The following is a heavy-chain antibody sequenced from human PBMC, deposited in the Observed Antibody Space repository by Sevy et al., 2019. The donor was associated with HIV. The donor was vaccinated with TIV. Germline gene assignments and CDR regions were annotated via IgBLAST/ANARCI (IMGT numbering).Heavy chain of an antibody. CDR3: ANGDYYFDY. Sequence: GGSLRLSCAASGFTFRTYGMQWVSQAPGKGLEWVALIRYDGNNKYYTDSVKGRFTISRDNSKNTLYLHMNSLRAEDTAVYYCANGDYYFDYWGQGTLVTVSS. CDR2: IRYDGNNK. D-gene: IGHD2-21*02. J-gene: IGHJ4*02. V-gene: IGHV3-30*02. CDR1: GFTFRTYG.